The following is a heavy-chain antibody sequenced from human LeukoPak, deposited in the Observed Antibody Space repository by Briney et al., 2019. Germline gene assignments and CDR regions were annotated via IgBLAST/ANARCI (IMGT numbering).Heavy chain of an antibody. CDR3: AREHSSSFPLRCFDWSKFGYFDY. J-gene: IGHJ4*02. CDR2: INGDGKST. Sequence: GGSLRLSCAASGFSFSSYWMHWVRQAPGKGLVWVSRINGDGKSTSYADSVKGRFTIPRDNAKNTVYLQMNSLRAEDTAVYYCAREHSSSFPLRCFDWSKFGYFDYWVQATLVSVRS. V-gene: IGHV3-74*01. CDR1: GFSFSSYW. D-gene: IGHD3-9*01.